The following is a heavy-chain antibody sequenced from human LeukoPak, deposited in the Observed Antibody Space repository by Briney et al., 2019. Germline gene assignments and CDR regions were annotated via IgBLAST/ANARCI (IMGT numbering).Heavy chain of an antibody. Sequence: PSETLSLTCTVSGGSISSGDYYWSWIRQPPGKGLEWITYIYYSGSTYYNPSLKSRVTISVDTSKNQFSLKLSSVTAADTAVYYCARVVVVPAARGETFDYWGQGTLVTVSS. CDR2: IYYSGST. D-gene: IGHD2-2*01. CDR1: GGSISSGDYY. J-gene: IGHJ4*02. V-gene: IGHV4-30-4*01. CDR3: ARVVVVPAARGETFDY.